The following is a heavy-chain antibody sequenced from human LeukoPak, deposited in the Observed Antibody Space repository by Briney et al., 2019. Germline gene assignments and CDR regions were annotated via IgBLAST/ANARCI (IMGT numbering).Heavy chain of an antibody. Sequence: PGGSLRLSCAASGFTFSSYWMSWVRPAPGKGLEWGANIKQEGREKYYVDSVNGRFTISRDNAQNSLYLQMNSLRAEDTALYYCARRRVTVVRGVDITSYYFAYWGQGTLVTVSS. CDR1: GFTFSSYW. D-gene: IGHD3-10*01. J-gene: IGHJ4*02. V-gene: IGHV3-7*03. CDR2: IKQEGREK. CDR3: ARRRVTVVRGVDITSYYFAY.